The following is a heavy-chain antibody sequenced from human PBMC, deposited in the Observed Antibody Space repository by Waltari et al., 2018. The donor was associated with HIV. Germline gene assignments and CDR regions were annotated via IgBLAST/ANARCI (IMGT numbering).Heavy chain of an antibody. D-gene: IGHD3-16*02. J-gene: IGHJ4*02. CDR1: GYTFTSYG. CDR3: ARAESYDYVWGSYRYFDY. CDR2: ISAYNGNT. V-gene: IGHV1-18*01. Sequence: QVQLVQSGAEVKKPGASVKVSCKASGYTFTSYGISWVRQAPGQGLEWMGWISAYNGNTNDAQKLQGRVTMTTDTSTSTAYMELRSLRSDDTAVYYCARAESYDYVWGSYRYFDYWGQGTLVTVSS.